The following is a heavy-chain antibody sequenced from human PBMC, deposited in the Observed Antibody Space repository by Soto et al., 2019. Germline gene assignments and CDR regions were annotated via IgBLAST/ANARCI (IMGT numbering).Heavy chain of an antibody. D-gene: IGHD3-3*01. V-gene: IGHV3-23*01. CDR1: GFTFSSYA. CDR2: ISGSGGST. Sequence: EVQLLESGGGLVQPVGSLRLSCAASGFTFSSYAMSWVRQAPGKGLEWVSAISGSGGSTYYADSVKGRFTISRDNSKNTLYLQMNSLRAEDTAVYYCAKAGDFWSGYWVGEAKYFDYWGQGTLVTVSS. J-gene: IGHJ4*02. CDR3: AKAGDFWSGYWVGEAKYFDY.